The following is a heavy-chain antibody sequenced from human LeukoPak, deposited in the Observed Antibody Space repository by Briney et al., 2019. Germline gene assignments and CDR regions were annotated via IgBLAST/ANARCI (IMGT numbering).Heavy chain of an antibody. CDR1: GFTFSSYA. CDR3: ARGSGMDV. Sequence: GGSLRLSCAASGFTFSSYAMHWVRQAPGKGLEWVTVISYDGGNKFYADSVRGRFTISRDNSKNTVYLQMNSLRAEGTAVYYCARGSGMDVWGKGTTVTVSS. CDR2: ISYDGGNK. V-gene: IGHV3-30*03. J-gene: IGHJ6*04.